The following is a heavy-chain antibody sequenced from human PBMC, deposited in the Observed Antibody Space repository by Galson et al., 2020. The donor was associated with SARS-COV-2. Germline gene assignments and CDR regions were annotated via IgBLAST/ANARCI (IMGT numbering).Heavy chain of an antibody. CDR2: IGGSGGST. V-gene: IGHV3-23*01. D-gene: IGHD3-22*01. J-gene: IGHJ4*02. Sequence: GGSLRLSCAASGFTFSNYAMSWVRQAPGKGLEWVSAIGGSGGSTSYADSVKGRFTISRDNSKNTLYLQMNSLRAEDTAVYYCAKRDDSSGYPYYFDYWGQGTLVTVSS. CDR3: AKRDDSSGYPYYFDY. CDR1: GFTFSNYA.